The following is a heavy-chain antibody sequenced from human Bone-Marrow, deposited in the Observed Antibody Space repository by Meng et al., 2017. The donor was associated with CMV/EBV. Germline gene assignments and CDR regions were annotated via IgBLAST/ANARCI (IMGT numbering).Heavy chain of an antibody. Sequence: SETLSLTCAVYGGSFSGYYWSWIRQPPGKGLEWIGEINHSGSTNYNPSLKSRVTISVDTSKNQFSLKLSSVTAADTAVYYCARDLTFRGFDPWGQGPLVTVSS. CDR2: INHSGST. CDR1: GGSFSGYY. J-gene: IGHJ5*02. CDR3: ARDLTFRGFDP. D-gene: IGHD3-16*01. V-gene: IGHV4-34*01.